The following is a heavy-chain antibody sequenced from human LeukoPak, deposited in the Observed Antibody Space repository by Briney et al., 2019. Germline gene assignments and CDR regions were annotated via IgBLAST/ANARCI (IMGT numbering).Heavy chain of an antibody. CDR3: ARDRTAVAGLNDALDI. Sequence: GGSLRLSCAASGFTFSSYWMHWVRQAPGKGLVWVSRITSDGSSTDYADSVKGRFTISRDNAKNTLYLQMNSLRADDTAVYYCARDRTAVAGLNDALDIWGQGTMVTVSS. CDR2: ITSDGSST. D-gene: IGHD6-19*01. CDR1: GFTFSSYW. V-gene: IGHV3-74*01. J-gene: IGHJ3*02.